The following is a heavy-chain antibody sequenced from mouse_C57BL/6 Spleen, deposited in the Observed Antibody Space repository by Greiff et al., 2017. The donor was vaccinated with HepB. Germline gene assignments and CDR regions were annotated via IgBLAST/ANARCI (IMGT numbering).Heavy chain of an antibody. CDR2: ISSGSSTI. Sequence: EVQVVESGGGLVKPGGSLKLSCAASGFTFSDYGMHWVRQAPEKGLEWVAYISSGSSTIYYADTVKGRFNISRDNAKNTLFLQMTSLRSEDTAMYYCARADYWGQGTSVTVSS. CDR3: ARADY. CDR1: GFTFSDYG. J-gene: IGHJ4*01. V-gene: IGHV5-17*01.